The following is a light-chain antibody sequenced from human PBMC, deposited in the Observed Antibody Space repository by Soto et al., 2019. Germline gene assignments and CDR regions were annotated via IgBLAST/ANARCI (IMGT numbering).Light chain of an antibody. V-gene: IGLV2-11*01. CDR1: SSDVGRYNY. Sequence: SALTQPRSVSGSPGQSVTISCTGTSSDVGRYNYVSWYQQHPGKAPKLMIYDVSKRPSGVPDRFSGSKSGNTAPLTISGLQAEDEADYYCCSYAGSYIPYVFGTGTKVTVL. J-gene: IGLJ1*01. CDR2: DVS. CDR3: CSYAGSYIPYV.